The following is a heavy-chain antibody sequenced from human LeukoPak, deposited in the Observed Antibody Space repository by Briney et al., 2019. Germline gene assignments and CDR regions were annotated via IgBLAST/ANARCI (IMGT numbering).Heavy chain of an antibody. V-gene: IGHV1-46*01. CDR1: GYTFTSYY. J-gene: IGHJ4*02. Sequence: GASVKVSCKASGYTFTSYYMHWVRQAPGQGLEWMGIINPSGGSTSYAQKFQGRVTMTRDTSTSTVYMELSSLRSEDTAVYYCASSDYGSGSYYSDLYFDYWGQGTLVTVSS. CDR3: ASSDYGSGSYYSDLYFDY. D-gene: IGHD3-10*01. CDR2: INPSGGST.